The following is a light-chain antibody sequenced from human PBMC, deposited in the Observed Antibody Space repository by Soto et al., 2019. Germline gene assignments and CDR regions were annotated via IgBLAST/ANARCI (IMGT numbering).Light chain of an antibody. CDR2: GAS. CDR1: QSVSSS. Sequence: EIVMTQSPATLSVSPGERVTLSCRASQSVSSSLAWYQQKPGQAPRLLIYGASTRATGIPARFSGSGSGTAFTLPNRRLQYEDFAVYYRQQYDNGPPFTFGPGTKVDIK. V-gene: IGKV3-15*01. J-gene: IGKJ3*01. CDR3: QQYDNGPPFT.